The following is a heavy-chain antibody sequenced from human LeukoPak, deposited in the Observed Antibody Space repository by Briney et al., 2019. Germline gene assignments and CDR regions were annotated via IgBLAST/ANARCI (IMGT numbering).Heavy chain of an antibody. D-gene: IGHD6-19*01. CDR3: AKGRIAVAGTADY. CDR2: ISSSSSYI. J-gene: IGHJ4*02. Sequence: GGSLRLSCAASGFTFSSYGMSWVRQAPGKGLEWVSSISSSSSYIYYADSVKGRFTISRDNAKNSLYLQMNSLRAEDTALYYCAKGRIAVAGTADYWGQGTLVTVSS. CDR1: GFTFSSYG. V-gene: IGHV3-21*04.